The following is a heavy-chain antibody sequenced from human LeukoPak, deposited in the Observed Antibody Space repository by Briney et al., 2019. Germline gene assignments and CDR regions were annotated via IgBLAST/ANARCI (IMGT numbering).Heavy chain of an antibody. CDR2: IRYDGSNK. J-gene: IGHJ4*02. D-gene: IGHD3-10*01. CDR1: GFTFSSYG. Sequence: GGSLRLSCAASGFTFSSYGMHWVRQAPGKGLEWVAFIRYDGSNKYYADSVKGRFTISRDNSKNTLYLQMNSLRSDDTAVYYCARDSPLRDGSGSPDYWGQGTLVTVSS. V-gene: IGHV3-30*02. CDR3: ARDSPLRDGSGSPDY.